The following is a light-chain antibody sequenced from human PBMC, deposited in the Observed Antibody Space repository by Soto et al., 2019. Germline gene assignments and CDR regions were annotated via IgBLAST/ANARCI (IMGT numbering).Light chain of an antibody. Sequence: EIVLTQSPATLSLSPGERATLSCRASQSFISSYLAWYQRKPGQAPRLLIHGASTRAAGISDRFSGSGSGTDFTLAISRLEPEDFAVYYCQQYGSLITFGGGTKVDIK. V-gene: IGKV3-20*01. J-gene: IGKJ4*01. CDR1: QSFISSY. CDR3: QQYGSLIT. CDR2: GAS.